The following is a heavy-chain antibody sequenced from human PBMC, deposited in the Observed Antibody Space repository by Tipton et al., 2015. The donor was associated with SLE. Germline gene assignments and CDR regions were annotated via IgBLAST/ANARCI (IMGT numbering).Heavy chain of an antibody. J-gene: IGHJ6*02. V-gene: IGHV3-30*02. CDR1: GFTFSSYG. CDR3: AGRIAAALDGMDV. CDR2: IRYDGSNK. Sequence: GSLRLSCAASGFTFSSYGMHWVRQAPGKGLEWVAFIRYDGSNKYYADSVKGRFTISRDNSKNTLYLQMNSLRAEDTAVYYCAGRIAAALDGMDVWGQGTTVTVSS. D-gene: IGHD6-13*01.